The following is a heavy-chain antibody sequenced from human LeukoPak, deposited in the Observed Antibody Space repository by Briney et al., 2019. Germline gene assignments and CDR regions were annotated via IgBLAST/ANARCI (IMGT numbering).Heavy chain of an antibody. Sequence: GGSLRLSCAASGFIFSSYWMSWVRQAPGKGLEWVANIKQDGSEKHYVDSVKGRFTISRDNAKKSLYLQMDSLRAEDTAVYCCATISYYYGMDVWGQGTTITVS. CDR3: ATISYYYGMDV. V-gene: IGHV3-7*01. CDR2: IKQDGSEK. J-gene: IGHJ6*02. CDR1: GFIFSSYW.